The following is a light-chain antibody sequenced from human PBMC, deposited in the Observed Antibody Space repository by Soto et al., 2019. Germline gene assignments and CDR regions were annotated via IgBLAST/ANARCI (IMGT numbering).Light chain of an antibody. J-gene: IGLJ2*01. CDR1: SGHSSYA. V-gene: IGLV4-69*01. CDR2: INSDGSH. CDR3: QAGGTGMV. Sequence: QPVLTQPPSASASLGASVRLTCTLNSGHSSYAIAWHQQQPEKGPQYLMKINSDGSHSKGGGIPDRFSGSSSGAERSLTISSLQSEDEADYYCQAGGTGMVFGGGTKVTVL.